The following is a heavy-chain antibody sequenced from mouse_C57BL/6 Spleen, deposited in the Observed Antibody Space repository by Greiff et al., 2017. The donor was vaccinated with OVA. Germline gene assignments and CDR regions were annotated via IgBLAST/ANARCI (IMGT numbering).Heavy chain of an antibody. CDR3: AREDYDGVRYFDY. CDR2: ISYDGSN. J-gene: IGHJ2*01. Sequence: VQLKESGPGLVKPSQSLSLTCSVTGYSITSGYYWNWIRQFPGNKLEWMGYISYDGSNNYNPSLKNRISITRDTSKNQFFLKLNSVTTEDTATYYCAREDYDGVRYFDYWGQGTTLTVSS. CDR1: GYSITSGYY. V-gene: IGHV3-6*01. D-gene: IGHD2-4*01.